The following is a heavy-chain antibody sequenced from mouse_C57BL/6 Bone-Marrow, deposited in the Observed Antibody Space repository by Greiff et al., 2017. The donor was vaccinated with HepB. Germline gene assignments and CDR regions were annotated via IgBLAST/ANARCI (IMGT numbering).Heavy chain of an antibody. D-gene: IGHD1-1*01. CDR2: IYPRSGNT. Sequence: VKLQESGAELARPGASVKLSCKASGYTFTSYGISWVKQRTGQGLEWIGEIYPRSGNTYYNEKFKGKATLTADKSSSTAYMELRSLTSEDSAVYFCARKTTVTSYAMDYWGQGTSVTVSS. CDR3: ARKTTVTSYAMDY. J-gene: IGHJ4*01. V-gene: IGHV1-81*01. CDR1: GYTFTSYG.